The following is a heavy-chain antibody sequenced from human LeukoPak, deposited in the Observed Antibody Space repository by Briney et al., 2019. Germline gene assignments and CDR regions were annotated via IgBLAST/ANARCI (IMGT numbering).Heavy chain of an antibody. J-gene: IGHJ4*02. CDR3: ARAPPYCSSTSCYTWEYYFDY. CDR1: GYTFTSYY. Sequence: ASVKVSCKASGYTFTSYYMHWVRQAPGQGLEWMGIITPSGGSTSYAQKFQGRVTMTRDTSTSTVYMELSSLRSEDTAVYYCARAPPYCSSTSCYTWEYYFDYWGQGTLVTVSS. V-gene: IGHV1-46*01. CDR2: ITPSGGST. D-gene: IGHD2-2*02.